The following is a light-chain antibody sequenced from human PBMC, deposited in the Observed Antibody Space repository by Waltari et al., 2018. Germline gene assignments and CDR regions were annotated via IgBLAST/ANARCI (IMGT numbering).Light chain of an antibody. V-gene: IGLV2-14*03. CDR1: SGDIGGYDL. Sequence: QSALTQPASVSGSPGQSIAISCTGSSGDIGGYDLVSWYQQHPGQAPKLIIYNVINRPSGISGRFSGSNSGNTASLTISGVQTDDEANYYCSSYSDSSTPVLFGGGTTVTVL. J-gene: IGLJ2*01. CDR3: SSYSDSSTPVL. CDR2: NVI.